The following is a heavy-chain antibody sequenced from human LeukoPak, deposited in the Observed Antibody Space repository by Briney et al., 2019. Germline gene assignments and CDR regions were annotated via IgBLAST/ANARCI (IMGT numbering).Heavy chain of an antibody. CDR3: ARGQGYCSSTSCYPGFYHAKDI. CDR2: INHSGST. D-gene: IGHD2-2*01. CDR1: GGSFSGYY. J-gene: IGHJ3*02. Sequence: ASETLSLTCAVYGGSFSGYYWSWIRQPPGKGLEWIGEINHSGSTNYNPSLKSRVTISVDTSKNQFSLKLSSVTAADTAVYYCARGQGYCSSTSCYPGFYHAKDIWGQGTMVTVSS. V-gene: IGHV4-34*01.